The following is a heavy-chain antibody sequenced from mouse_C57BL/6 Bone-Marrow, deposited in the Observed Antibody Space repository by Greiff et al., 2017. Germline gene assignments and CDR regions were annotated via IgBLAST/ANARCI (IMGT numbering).Heavy chain of an antibody. CDR3: AREPQFAY. CDR1: GFTFSSYA. V-gene: IGHV5-4*01. Sequence: EVHLVESGGGLVKPGGSLKLSCAASGFTFSSYAMSWVRQTPEKRLEWVATISDGGSYTYYPDNVKGRFTISRDNAKNNLYLQMSHLKSEDTAMYYCAREPQFAYWGQGTLVTVSA. J-gene: IGHJ3*01. CDR2: ISDGGSYT.